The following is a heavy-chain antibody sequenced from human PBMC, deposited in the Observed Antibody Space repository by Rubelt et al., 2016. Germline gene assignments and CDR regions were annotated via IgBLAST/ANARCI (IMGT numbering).Heavy chain of an antibody. CDR3: ASLGIAVAGTFGGFDY. J-gene: IGHJ4*02. Sequence: GRSLRLSCAASGFTFSNYGMHWVRQAPGKGLEWVAIIWYDGGNKYYADSVKGRFTISRDNSKNTLYLQMNSLRAEDTAVYYCASLGIAVAGTFGGFDYWGQGTLVTVSS. CDR2: IWYDGGNK. D-gene: IGHD6-19*01. V-gene: IGHV3-33*01. CDR1: GFTFSNYG.